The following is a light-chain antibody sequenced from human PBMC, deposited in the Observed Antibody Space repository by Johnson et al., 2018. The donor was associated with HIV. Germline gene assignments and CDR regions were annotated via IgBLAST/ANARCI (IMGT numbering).Light chain of an antibody. Sequence: QSVLTQPPSVSAAPGQKVTISCSGSGSNIGNNYVSWYQQLPGSAPKLLIYENNKRPSGIPGLFSGSKSGTSATLGITGLQTGDEADYYCGTWDSSLTADVFGPGTKVTVL. J-gene: IGLJ1*01. CDR2: ENN. CDR1: GSNIGNNY. V-gene: IGLV1-51*02. CDR3: GTWDSSLTADV.